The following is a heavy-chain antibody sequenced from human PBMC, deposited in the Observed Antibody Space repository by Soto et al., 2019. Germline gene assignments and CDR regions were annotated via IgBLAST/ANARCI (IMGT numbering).Heavy chain of an antibody. D-gene: IGHD6-6*01. J-gene: IGHJ6*02. V-gene: IGHV4-31*03. CDR1: GGSISSGGYY. Sequence: SETLSLTCTVSGGSISSGGYYWSWIRQHPGKGLEWIGYIYYSGSTYYNPSLKSRVTISVDTSKNQFSLKLSSVTAADTAVYYCARDVIGIAARVYGMDVWGQGTTVTVSS. CDR2: IYYSGST. CDR3: ARDVIGIAARVYGMDV.